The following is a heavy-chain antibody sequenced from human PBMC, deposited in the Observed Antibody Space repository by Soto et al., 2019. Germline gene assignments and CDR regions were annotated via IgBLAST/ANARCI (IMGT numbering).Heavy chain of an antibody. CDR1: GGAISSYY. J-gene: IGHJ5*02. V-gene: IGHV4-4*07. D-gene: IGHD6-13*01. CDR3: ARDSGGSSWMSWFDP. CDR2: IYTSGST. Sequence: SETLSLTCTVSGGAISSYYWSWIRQPAGKGLEWIGRIYTSGSTNYNPSLKSRVTMSVDTSKNQFSLKLSSVTAADTAVYYCARDSGGSSWMSWFDPWGQGTLVTVSS.